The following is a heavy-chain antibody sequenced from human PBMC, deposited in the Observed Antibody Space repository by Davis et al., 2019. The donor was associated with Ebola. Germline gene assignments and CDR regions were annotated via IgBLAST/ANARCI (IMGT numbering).Heavy chain of an antibody. D-gene: IGHD2-21*01. Sequence: PGGSLRLSCAASGFTFSSYWMHWVRQAPGKGLVWVSRINSDGSSTSYADSVKGRFTISRDNSKNTLYLQMNSLRAEDTAVYYCAKDSHIVVVIANYFDYWGQGTLVTVSS. CDR3: AKDSHIVVVIANYFDY. CDR2: INSDGSST. V-gene: IGHV3-74*01. J-gene: IGHJ4*02. CDR1: GFTFSSYW.